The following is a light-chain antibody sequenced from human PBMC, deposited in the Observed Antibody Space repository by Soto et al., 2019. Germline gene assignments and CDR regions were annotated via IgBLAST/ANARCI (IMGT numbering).Light chain of an antibody. Sequence: DIQMTQSPSSLSASVGDRVTITCQASQDISNYLNWYQQKPGKAPKLLIYDASNLETGVPSRFSGSGSGTDFTFTISSLQPEHTATSYCQRYANLLLTLTFGGGTNVEIK. CDR1: QDISNY. J-gene: IGKJ4*01. CDR3: QRYANLLLTLT. V-gene: IGKV1-33*01. CDR2: DAS.